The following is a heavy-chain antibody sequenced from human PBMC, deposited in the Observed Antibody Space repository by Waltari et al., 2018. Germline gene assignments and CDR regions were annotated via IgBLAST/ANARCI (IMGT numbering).Heavy chain of an antibody. CDR3: ARDQVGATHAI. Sequence: QVQLVQSGAEVKKPGSSVKVSCQASGATSSSYALSWVRQAPGQGLEWMGGIIPIFGTANYAQKFQGRVTITADESTSTAYMELSSLRSEDAAVYYCARDQVGATHAIWGQGTLVTVSS. V-gene: IGHV1-69*12. D-gene: IGHD1-26*01. CDR1: GATSSSYA. CDR2: IIPIFGTA. J-gene: IGHJ4*02.